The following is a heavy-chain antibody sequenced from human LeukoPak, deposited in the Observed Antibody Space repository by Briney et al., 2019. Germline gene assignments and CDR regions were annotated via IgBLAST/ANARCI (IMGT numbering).Heavy chain of an antibody. CDR2: ISDSGRTI. CDR3: ARGSHYFDF. Sequence: PGGSLRLSCAASGFTFGVYEMNWVRQAPGKGLEWLSYISDSGRTIYYADSVNGRFAISRDNGKNSVYLQMNSLRVEDTAIYFCARGSHYFDFWGQGTLVTVSS. CDR1: GFTFGVYE. J-gene: IGHJ4*02. V-gene: IGHV3-48*03.